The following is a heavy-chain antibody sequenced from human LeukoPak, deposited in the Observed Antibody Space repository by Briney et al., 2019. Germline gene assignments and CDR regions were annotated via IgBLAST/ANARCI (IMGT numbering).Heavy chain of an antibody. CDR1: GGSLGNYF. D-gene: IGHD3-10*01. CDR3: VRGFSGVLGDY. V-gene: IGHV4-34*01. J-gene: IGHJ4*02. Sequence: PSETLSLTCTVYGGSLGNYFWSWIRQPPGKGLEWIGEIKPGGITNHNPSLKSRVTISLDTSKNQLSLQLISATAADTAVYCCVRGFSGVLGDYGGQETLAPVS. CDR2: IKPGGIT.